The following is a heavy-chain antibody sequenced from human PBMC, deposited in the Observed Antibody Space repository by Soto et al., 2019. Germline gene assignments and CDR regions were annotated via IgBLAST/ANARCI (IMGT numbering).Heavy chain of an antibody. CDR2: ISYDGSNK. D-gene: IGHD5-12*01. Sequence: GGSLRLSCAASGFTFSSYSMHWVRHAPGKGLEWVAVISYDGSNKYYADSVKGRFTISRDNSKNTLYLQMNSLTAEDTAVYYCARGVEMATELDYWGQGTLVTVSS. CDR1: GFTFSSYS. V-gene: IGHV3-30-3*01. J-gene: IGHJ4*02. CDR3: ARGVEMATELDY.